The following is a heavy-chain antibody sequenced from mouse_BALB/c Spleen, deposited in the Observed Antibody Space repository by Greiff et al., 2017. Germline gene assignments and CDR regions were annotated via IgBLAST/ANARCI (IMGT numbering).Heavy chain of an antibody. Sequence: QVQLKQSGPELVKPGASVRISCKASGYTFTSYYIHWVKQRPGQGLEWIGWIYPGNVNTKYNEKFKGKATLTADKSSSTAYMQLSSLTSEDSAVYFCARSGVYYAMDYWGQGTSVTVSS. J-gene: IGHJ4*01. CDR1: GYTFTSYY. CDR3: ARSGVYYAMDY. V-gene: IGHV1S56*01. CDR2: IYPGNVNT. D-gene: IGHD3-1*01.